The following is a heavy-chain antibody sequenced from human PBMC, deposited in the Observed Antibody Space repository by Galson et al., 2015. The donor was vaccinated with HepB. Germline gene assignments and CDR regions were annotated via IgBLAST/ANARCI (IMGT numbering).Heavy chain of an antibody. D-gene: IGHD3-10*01. CDR1: GFNFSNYW. CDR2: IKSDGINT. Sequence: LRLSCAASGFNFSNYWMHWVRQAPGKGPVWVSHIKSDGINTYYADSVKGRFTISRDNSKNTLYLQMNSLRAEDTAVYYCARDHPHSGCDYWGQGTLVTVSS. V-gene: IGHV3-74*01. J-gene: IGHJ4*02. CDR3: ARDHPHSGCDY.